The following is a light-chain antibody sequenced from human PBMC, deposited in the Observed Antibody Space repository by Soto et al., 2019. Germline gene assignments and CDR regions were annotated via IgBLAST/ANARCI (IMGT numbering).Light chain of an antibody. V-gene: IGKV1-9*01. CDR3: QQLKTYPYT. CDR2: SAS. CDR1: QDINKF. Sequence: IQLTQSPSSLSASVGDRVTVTCRASQDINKFLAWFQQKPGKAPNLLIFSASTLQSAVPSRFSGVGSGTDFTLTIDSLQPEDFATYYCQQLKTYPYTFGQGTKLEIK. J-gene: IGKJ2*01.